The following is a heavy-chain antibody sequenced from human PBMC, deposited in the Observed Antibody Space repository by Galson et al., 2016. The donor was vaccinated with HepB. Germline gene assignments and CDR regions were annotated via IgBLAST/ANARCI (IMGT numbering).Heavy chain of an antibody. CDR3: TKVLTAEAGIDH. CDR1: GFTFSSPW. CDR2: IRPDATGA. V-gene: IGHV3-74*01. J-gene: IGHJ4*02. Sequence: SLRLSCAASGFTFSSPWMHWVRQAPGKGLVWVSRIRPDATGAKYADSVRGRFTISRDNAKDTLYLQMNVQTVEDTAEYYGTKVLTAEAGIDHWGQGTLVTVSS. D-gene: IGHD4/OR15-4a*01.